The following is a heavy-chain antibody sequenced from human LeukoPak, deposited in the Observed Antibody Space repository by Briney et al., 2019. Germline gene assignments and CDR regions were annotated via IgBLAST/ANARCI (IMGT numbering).Heavy chain of an antibody. Sequence: QPGGSLRLSCAASGFTFDDYAMHWVRQAPGKGLEWVSLISGDGGSTYYADSVKGRFTISRDNSKNSLYLQMNSLRTEDTALYYCAKDWGAYYDTSGFYPGDFDYWGQGTLVTVSS. J-gene: IGHJ4*02. CDR2: ISGDGGST. D-gene: IGHD3-22*01. CDR1: GFTFDDYA. CDR3: AKDWGAYYDTSGFYPGDFDY. V-gene: IGHV3-43*02.